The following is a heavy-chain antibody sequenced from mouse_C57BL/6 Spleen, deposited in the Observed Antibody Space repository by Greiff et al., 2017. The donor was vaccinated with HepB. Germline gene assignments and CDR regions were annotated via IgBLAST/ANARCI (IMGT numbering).Heavy chain of an antibody. CDR3: ARRGCSSGYPPYAMDY. CDR1: GYTFTSYW. V-gene: IGHV1-55*01. D-gene: IGHD3-2*02. Sequence: QVQLQQPGAELVKPGASVKMSCKASGYTFTSYWITWVKQRPGQGLEWIGDIYPGSGSTNYNEKFKSKATLTVDTSSSTAYMQRSSLTSEDSAVYYCARRGCSSGYPPYAMDYWGQGTSVTVSS. CDR2: IYPGSGST. J-gene: IGHJ4*01.